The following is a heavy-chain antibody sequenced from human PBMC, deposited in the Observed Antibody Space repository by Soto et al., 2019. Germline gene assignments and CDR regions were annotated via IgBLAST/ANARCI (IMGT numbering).Heavy chain of an antibody. D-gene: IGHD3-10*01. CDR1: GGSVSSGSYY. CDR2: IYYSGST. V-gene: IGHV4-61*01. Sequence: SETLSLTCTVSGGSVSSGSYYWSWIRQPPGKGLEWIGYIYYSGSTNYNPSLKSRVTISVDTSKNQFSLKLSSVTAADTAVYYCARDPVVRGVINWFDPWGQGTLVTVSS. CDR3: ARDPVVRGVINWFDP. J-gene: IGHJ5*02.